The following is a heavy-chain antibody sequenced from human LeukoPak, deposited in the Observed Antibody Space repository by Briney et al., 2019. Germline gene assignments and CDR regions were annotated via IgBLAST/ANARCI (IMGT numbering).Heavy chain of an antibody. CDR2: IIPIFGTA. V-gene: IGHV1-69*06. CDR3: AKDCNPRYDYVWGSYRYTRARDYFDY. D-gene: IGHD3-16*02. CDR1: GGTFSSYA. Sequence: ASVKVSCKASGGTFSSYAISWVRQAPGQGLEWMGGIIPIFGTANYAQKFQGRVTITADKSTSTAYMELSSLRSEDTAVYYCAKDCNPRYDYVWGSYRYTRARDYFDYWGQGTLVTVSS. J-gene: IGHJ4*02.